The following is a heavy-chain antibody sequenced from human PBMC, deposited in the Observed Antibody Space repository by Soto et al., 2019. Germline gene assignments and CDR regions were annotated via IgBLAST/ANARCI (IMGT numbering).Heavy chain of an antibody. D-gene: IGHD6-13*01. CDR1: GXXFTTYG. Sequence: QVQLVQSGAEVKKPGASVKVSCKASGXXFTTYGXSWVRQAPGQGLEWMGWISAYSGSTKFAQKLQGRVTMTTDTSTTTAYMELRSLTSDDTAVYYCARDFTKSSSWPYYFDYWGQGTLVTVSS. CDR2: ISAYSGST. CDR3: ARDFTKSSSWPYYFDY. V-gene: IGHV1-18*01. J-gene: IGHJ4*02.